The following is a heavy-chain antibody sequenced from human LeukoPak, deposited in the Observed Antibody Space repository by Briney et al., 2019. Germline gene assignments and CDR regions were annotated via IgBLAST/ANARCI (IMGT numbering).Heavy chain of an antibody. CDR3: AKDPDCTSGVCYTFFDY. CDR2: ISYDGSNK. D-gene: IGHD2-8*01. J-gene: IGHJ4*02. CDR1: GFTFSSYA. Sequence: GGSLRLSCAASGFTFSSYAMHWVRQAPGKGLEWVAVISYDGSNKYYADSVKGRFTISRDNSKNTLYLQMNSLRAEDTAVYYCAKDPDCTSGVCYTFFDYWGKETLVTVSS. V-gene: IGHV3-30*14.